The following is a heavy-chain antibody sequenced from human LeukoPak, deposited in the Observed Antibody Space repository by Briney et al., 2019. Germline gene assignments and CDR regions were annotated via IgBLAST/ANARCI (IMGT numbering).Heavy chain of an antibody. CDR2: ISSSSSTI. CDR1: GFTFSSNS. D-gene: IGHD5-24*01. CDR3: ARDRWLHFRLPFDF. J-gene: IGHJ4*02. V-gene: IGHV3-48*01. Sequence: GGSLRLSCAAFGFTFSSNSMNWVRQAPGKGLEWVSYISSSSSTIYYADSVKGRFTISRDNSKNTLYLQMNSLRAEDTAVYSCARDRWLHFRLPFDFWGQGTLVTVSS.